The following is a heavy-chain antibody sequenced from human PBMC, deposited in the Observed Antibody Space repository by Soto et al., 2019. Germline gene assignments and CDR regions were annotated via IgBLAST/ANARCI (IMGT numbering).Heavy chain of an antibody. D-gene: IGHD4-17*01. Sequence: QVQLVQSGAEVKKPGSSVKVSRKASGGTFSSYAISWVRQAPGQGLEWMGGIIPIFGTANYAQKFQGRGTITADESTSTAYMELSSLRSEDTAVYYCARPRSATVVDAFDIWGQGTMVPVSS. J-gene: IGHJ3*02. CDR1: GGTFSSYA. CDR2: IIPIFGTA. V-gene: IGHV1-69*01. CDR3: ARPRSATVVDAFDI.